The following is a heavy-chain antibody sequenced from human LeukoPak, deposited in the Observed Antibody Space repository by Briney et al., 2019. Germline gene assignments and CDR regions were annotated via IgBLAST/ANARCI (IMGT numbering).Heavy chain of an antibody. D-gene: IGHD2-2*01. J-gene: IGHJ4*02. V-gene: IGHV1-69*05. Sequence: GASVKVSCKASGGTFSSYAISWVRQAPGQGLEWMGRIIPIFGTANYAQKFQGRVTITTDESTSTASMELSSLRSEDTAVYYCARDRSIVVVPAASYFDYWGQGTLVTVSS. CDR2: IIPIFGTA. CDR3: ARDRSIVVVPAASYFDY. CDR1: GGTFSSYA.